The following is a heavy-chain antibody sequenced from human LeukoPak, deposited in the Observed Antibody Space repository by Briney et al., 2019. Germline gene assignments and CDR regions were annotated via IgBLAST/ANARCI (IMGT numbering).Heavy chain of an antibody. CDR2: IRYDGSNK. J-gene: IGHJ4*02. CDR3: ARAYGVTPYYFDY. V-gene: IGHV3-30*02. D-gene: IGHD4-17*01. CDR1: GFTFSSYG. Sequence: PGGSLRLSCAASGFTFSSYGMHWVRQAPGKGLEWVAFIRYDGSNKYYADSVKGRFTISRDNSKNTLYLQMNSLRAEDTAVYYCARAYGVTPYYFDYWGQGTLVTVSS.